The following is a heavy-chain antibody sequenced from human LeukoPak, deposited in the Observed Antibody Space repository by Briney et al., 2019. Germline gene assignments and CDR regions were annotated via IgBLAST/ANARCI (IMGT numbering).Heavy chain of an antibody. CDR3: AKETYYYDSSGTFTSLVYFDY. CDR2: ISGSGGST. Sequence: GGSLRLSCAASGFTFSSYAMSWVRQAPGKGLEWVSAISGSGGSTYYADSVKGRFTISRDNSKNTLYLQMNSPRAEDTAVYYCAKETYYYDSSGTFTSLVYFDYWGQGTLVTVSS. V-gene: IGHV3-23*01. D-gene: IGHD3-22*01. CDR1: GFTFSSYA. J-gene: IGHJ4*02.